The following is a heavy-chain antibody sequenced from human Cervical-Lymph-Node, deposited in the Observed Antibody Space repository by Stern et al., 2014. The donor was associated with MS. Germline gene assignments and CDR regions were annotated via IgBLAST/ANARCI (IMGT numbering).Heavy chain of an antibody. CDR2: INPNNNFT. J-gene: IGHJ5*02. CDR1: GFTFTDYY. D-gene: IGHD1-1*01. Sequence: QLVQSGAEVKKPGASVRVSCKTSGFTFTDYYIHWVRQAPGQGLEWMGRINPNNNFTKYSEKFQGRVTLTTDTSIRTVYMELSSLRSDDTAIYYCARPHYQLLSGWFDPWGRGTLITVSS. V-gene: IGHV1-2*06. CDR3: ARPHYQLLSGWFDP.